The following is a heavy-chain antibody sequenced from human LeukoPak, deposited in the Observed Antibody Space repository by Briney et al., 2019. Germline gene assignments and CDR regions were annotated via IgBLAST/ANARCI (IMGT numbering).Heavy chain of an antibody. CDR2: IWYDGSNK. J-gene: IGHJ4*02. CDR1: EFTFSSYG. Sequence: GGSLRLSCAASEFTFSSYGMHWVRQAPGKGLEWVAVIWYDGSNKYYADSVKGRFTISRDNSKNTLYLQMNSLRAEDTAVYYCARDSVILTGLNFDYWGQGTLVTVSS. CDR3: ARDSVILTGLNFDY. V-gene: IGHV3-33*01. D-gene: IGHD3-9*01.